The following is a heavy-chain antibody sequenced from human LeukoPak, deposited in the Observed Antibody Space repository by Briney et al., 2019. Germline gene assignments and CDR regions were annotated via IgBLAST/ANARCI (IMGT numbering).Heavy chain of an antibody. V-gene: IGHV3-21*01. Sequence: PGGSLRLSCAASGSTFSSYSMNWVRQAPGKGLEWVSSIRSSSSYIYYADSVKGRFTISRDNAKNSLYLQMNSLRAEDTAVYYCARDRGHGDDGEVYWGQGTLVTVSS. J-gene: IGHJ4*02. CDR2: IRSSSSYI. CDR3: ARDRGHGDDGEVY. D-gene: IGHD4-17*01. CDR1: GSTFSSYS.